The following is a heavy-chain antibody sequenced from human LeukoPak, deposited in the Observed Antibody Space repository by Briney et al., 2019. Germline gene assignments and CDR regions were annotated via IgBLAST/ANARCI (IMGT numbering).Heavy chain of an antibody. J-gene: IGHJ6*03. Sequence: GGSLRLPCAASGFTFSSYAMHWVRQAPGKGLEWVAVISYDGSNKYYADSVKGRFTISRDNSKNTLYLQMNSLRAEDTAVYYCARDKERRKQLVRRGYYYYYMDVWGKGTTVTVSS. CDR1: GFTFSSYA. D-gene: IGHD6-6*01. CDR3: ARDKERRKQLVRRGYYYYYMDV. CDR2: ISYDGSNK. V-gene: IGHV3-30-3*01.